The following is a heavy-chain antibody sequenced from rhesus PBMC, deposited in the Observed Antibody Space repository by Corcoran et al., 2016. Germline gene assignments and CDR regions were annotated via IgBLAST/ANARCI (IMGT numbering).Heavy chain of an antibody. CDR1: GITFRRYE. Sequence: VQLVESGGGLVQPGGSLRLSCAAAGITFRRYEMTWVRQAPGKGLEWVSYISYTGKTIYYADSVTGRFTISRDNAKNSLSLQMSSLRAEDTAVYYCTRVPGTTGDYWGQGVLVTVSS. J-gene: IGHJ4*01. D-gene: IGHD1-20*01. CDR3: TRVPGTTGDY. V-gene: IGHV3-136*01. CDR2: ISYTGKTI.